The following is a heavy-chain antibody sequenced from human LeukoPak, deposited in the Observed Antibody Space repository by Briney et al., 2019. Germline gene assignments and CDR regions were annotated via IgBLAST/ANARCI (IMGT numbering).Heavy chain of an antibody. D-gene: IGHD4-17*01. V-gene: IGHV3-30*04. J-gene: IGHJ3*02. Sequence: PGGSLRLSCAASGFNFNTHIMHWVRQAPGKGLEWVAVMSFEGRNTFYADSVKGRFTISRDNAKNSLYLQMNSLRAEDTAVYYCASSTAPAPQDAFDIWGQGTMVTVSS. CDR3: ASSTAPAPQDAFDI. CDR1: GFNFNTHI. CDR2: MSFEGRNT.